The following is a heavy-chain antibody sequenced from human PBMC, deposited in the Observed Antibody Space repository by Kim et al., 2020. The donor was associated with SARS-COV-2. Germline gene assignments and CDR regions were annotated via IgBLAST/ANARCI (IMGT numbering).Heavy chain of an antibody. CDR3: AKRVYHYFDP. D-gene: IGHD1-26*01. CDR2: ISVDSAST. V-gene: IGHV3-23*01. CDR1: GFTFSSYA. J-gene: IGHJ5*02. Sequence: GGSLRLSCAASGFTFSSYAMSWVRQAPGKGLECVSTISVDSASTYYADSVKGRFTMSRDNSKNTLYLQMNSLRAEDTAVYYCAKRVYHYFDPWGQGTLVTVSS.